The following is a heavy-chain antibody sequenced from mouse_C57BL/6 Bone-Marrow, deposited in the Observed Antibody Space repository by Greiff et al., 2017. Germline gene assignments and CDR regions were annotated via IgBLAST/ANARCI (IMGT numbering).Heavy chain of an antibody. CDR2: IRNKANGYTT. Sequence: EVKLVESGGGLVQPGGSLSLSCAASGFTFTDYYMSWVRQPPGKALEWLGFIRNKANGYTTEYSASVKGRFTISRDNSQSILYLQMNALGAEDSATYYCARYDDGSDAYWGQGTLVTVAA. D-gene: IGHD1-1*01. CDR3: ARYDDGSDAY. V-gene: IGHV7-3*01. J-gene: IGHJ3*01. CDR1: GFTFTDYY.